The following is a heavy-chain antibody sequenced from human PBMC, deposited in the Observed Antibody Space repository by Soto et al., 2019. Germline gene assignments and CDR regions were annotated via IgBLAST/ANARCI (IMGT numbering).Heavy chain of an antibody. J-gene: IGHJ6*02. V-gene: IGHV4-4*07. CDR2: IYTSGST. D-gene: IGHD3-10*01. CDR1: GGSISSYY. Sequence: PSETLSLTCTVSGGSISSYYWIWIRQPAGKGLEWIGRIYTSGSTNYNPSLKSRVTMSVDTSKNQFSLKLCSVTAADTAVYYCARGSELLWFGEPRGDYYYYGMDVWGQGTTVTVSS. CDR3: ARGSELLWFGEPRGDYYYYGMDV.